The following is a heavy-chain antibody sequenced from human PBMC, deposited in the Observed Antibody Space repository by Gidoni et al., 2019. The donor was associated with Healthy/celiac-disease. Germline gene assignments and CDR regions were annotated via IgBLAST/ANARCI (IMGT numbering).Heavy chain of an antibody. CDR2: IWYDGSNK. D-gene: IGHD3-3*01. V-gene: IGHV3-33*01. J-gene: IGHJ6*02. Sequence: QVQLVESGGGVVQPGRSLRLSCAPPGFTFSTSGMHWVSYAPGKGLEWVAVIWYDGSNKYYADPVKGRFTISRDNSKNTLYLQMNSLRAEDTAVYYCARDGVGAYDFWSGYYVDYYYYGMDVWGQGTTVTVSS. CDR3: ARDGVGAYDFWSGYYVDYYYYGMDV. CDR1: GFTFSTSG.